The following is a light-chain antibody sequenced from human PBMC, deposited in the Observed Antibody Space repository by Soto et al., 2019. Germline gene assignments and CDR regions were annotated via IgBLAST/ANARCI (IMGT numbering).Light chain of an antibody. V-gene: IGKV1-39*01. CDR2: AAS. CDR1: QSISRY. Sequence: DIQMTQSPSSLSASVGDRVTITCRPSQSISRYLSWYQQKPGKAPKLLIYAASSLHSGVPSRFSGSGSGTDFSLTISSVQPEDFATYYCQQSYTTPLTFGGGTKV. J-gene: IGKJ4*01. CDR3: QQSYTTPLT.